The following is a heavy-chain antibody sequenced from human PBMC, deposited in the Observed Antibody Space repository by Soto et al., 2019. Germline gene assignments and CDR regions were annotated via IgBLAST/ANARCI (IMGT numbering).Heavy chain of an antibody. D-gene: IGHD3-22*01. V-gene: IGHV1-69*06. Sequence: QVQLVQSGAEVKKPGSSVKVSCKASGGTFSSYAISWVRQAPGQGLEWMGGIIPIFGTANYAQKFQGRVTITADKSTSTAYMELSSLRSEDTAVYYCPREDYYDSSGYYYALDYWGQGTLVTVSS. CDR3: PREDYYDSSGYYYALDY. J-gene: IGHJ4*02. CDR1: GGTFSSYA. CDR2: IIPIFGTA.